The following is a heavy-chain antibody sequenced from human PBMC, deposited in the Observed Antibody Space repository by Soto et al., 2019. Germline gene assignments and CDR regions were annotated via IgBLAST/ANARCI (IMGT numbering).Heavy chain of an antibody. Sequence: PSETLSLTCAVYGGSFSGYYWSWIRQPPGKGLEWIGEINHSGSTNYNPSLKSRVTISVDTSKNQFSLKLSSVTAADTAVYYCARDLISAQRPYYFDYWGQGTLVTVSS. V-gene: IGHV4-34*01. CDR1: GGSFSGYY. CDR2: INHSGST. CDR3: ARDLISAQRPYYFDY. J-gene: IGHJ4*02. D-gene: IGHD3-16*01.